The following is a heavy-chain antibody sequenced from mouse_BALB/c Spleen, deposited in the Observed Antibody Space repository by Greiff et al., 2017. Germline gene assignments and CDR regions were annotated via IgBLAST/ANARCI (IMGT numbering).Heavy chain of an antibody. Sequence: QVQLQQSGAELAKPGASVKMSCKASGYTFTSYWMHWVKQRPGQGLEWIGYINPSTGYTEYNQKFKDKATLTADKSSSTAYMQLSSLTSEDSAVYYCARDRYDYSWFAYWGQGTLVTVAA. J-gene: IGHJ3*01. V-gene: IGHV1-7*01. CDR2: INPSTGYT. CDR3: ARDRYDYSWFAY. D-gene: IGHD2-4*01. CDR1: GYTFTSYW.